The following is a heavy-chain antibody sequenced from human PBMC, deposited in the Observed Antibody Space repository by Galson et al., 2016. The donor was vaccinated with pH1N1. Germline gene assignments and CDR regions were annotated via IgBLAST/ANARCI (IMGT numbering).Heavy chain of an antibody. J-gene: IGHJ3*02. D-gene: IGHD3-10*01. CDR2: VDPGDGGT. CDR3: VGIKGGAFDI. CDR1: RYSFISYY. V-gene: IGHV1-46*01. Sequence: SVKVSCKASRYSFISYYMHWVRQAPGQGLEWMGIVDPGDGGTNYAQKFQGRVTMTSDTSTSTVYMELSSLKYDYTAMYYCVGIKGGAFDIWGLGTMVIVSS.